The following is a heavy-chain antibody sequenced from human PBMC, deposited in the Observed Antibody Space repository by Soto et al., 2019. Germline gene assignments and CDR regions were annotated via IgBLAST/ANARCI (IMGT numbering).Heavy chain of an antibody. V-gene: IGHV1-46*01. Sequence: ASVEVSCKASGYTFTSYGISWVRQAPGQGLEWMGIINPSGGSTSYAQKFQGRVTMTRDTSTSTVYMELSSLRSEDTAVYYCARGAIPTYYYGMDVWGQGTTVTAAS. CDR3: ARGAIPTYYYGMDV. CDR2: INPSGGST. J-gene: IGHJ6*02. CDR1: GYTFTSYG.